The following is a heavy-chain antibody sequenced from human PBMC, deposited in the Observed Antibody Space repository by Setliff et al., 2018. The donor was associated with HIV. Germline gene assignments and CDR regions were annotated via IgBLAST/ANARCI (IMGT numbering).Heavy chain of an antibody. CDR3: ARGSPLVWLDP. V-gene: IGHV4-31*03. Sequence: SETLSLTCTVSGGSITSGGYYWNWIRQHPGKGLEWIGYIYYTGSTYYNPSLKSRVTILLDTSKNQFSLKLTSVTATDTAIYYCARGSPLVWLDPWGQGTLVTVSS. CDR2: IYYTGST. J-gene: IGHJ5*02. CDR1: GGSITSGGYY.